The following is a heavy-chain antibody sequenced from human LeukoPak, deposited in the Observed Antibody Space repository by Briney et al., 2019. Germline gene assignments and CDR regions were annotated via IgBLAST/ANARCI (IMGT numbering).Heavy chain of an antibody. Sequence: ASVKVSCKTSGYTFTDYYIHWVRQAPGQGLEWMGWTDPNSGGTNYAQKFQGRVTMTRDTSISTAYMEVRRMRSDDTALYYCARDGVVRGVIIYWGQGTPVTVSS. CDR3: ARDGVVRGVIIY. CDR1: GYTFTDYY. D-gene: IGHD3-10*01. J-gene: IGHJ4*02. V-gene: IGHV1-2*02. CDR2: TDPNSGGT.